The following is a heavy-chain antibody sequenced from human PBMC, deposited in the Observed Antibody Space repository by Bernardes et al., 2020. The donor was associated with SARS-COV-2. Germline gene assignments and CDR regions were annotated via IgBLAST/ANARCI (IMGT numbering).Heavy chain of an antibody. CDR3: ARVLAWSAFRSPSYYLDY. J-gene: IGHJ4*02. V-gene: IGHV1-8*01. Sequence: ASVKVSCKASGYTFSSYDINWVRQASGQGLEWMGWMNPNSGNTDYAQKFQGRVTMTKNSSIGTAYMELSSLRSEDTAVYYCARVLAWSAFRSPSYYLDYWGQGTLVTVSS. CDR2: MNPNSGNT. D-gene: IGHD1-26*01. CDR1: GYTFSSYD.